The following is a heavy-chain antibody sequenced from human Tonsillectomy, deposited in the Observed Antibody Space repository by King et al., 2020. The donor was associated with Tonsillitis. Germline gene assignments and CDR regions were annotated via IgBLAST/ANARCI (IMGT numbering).Heavy chain of an antibody. CDR1: GFTFSSYG. J-gene: IGHJ4*02. CDR2: IWYDGSNK. D-gene: IGHD3-10*01. Sequence: VQLVESGGGVVQPGRSLRLSCAASGFTFSSYGMHWVRQAPGKGLEWVAVIWYDGSNKYYADSVKGRFTISRDNSKNTLYLQMNSLRAEDTAVYYCARRPQYYYGSGSWEYYFDYWGQGTLVTVSS. V-gene: IGHV3-33*01. CDR3: ARRPQYYYGSGSWEYYFDY.